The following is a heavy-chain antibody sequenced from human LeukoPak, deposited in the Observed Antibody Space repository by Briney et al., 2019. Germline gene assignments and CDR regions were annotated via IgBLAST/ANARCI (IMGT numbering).Heavy chain of an antibody. D-gene: IGHD2-2*02. J-gene: IGHJ5*02. CDR2: IYYRGDT. V-gene: IGHV4-59*12. CDR1: GGSISSYY. Sequence: SETLSLTCTVSGGSISSYYWSWIRQPPGKGLEWIGYIYYRGDTSYNPSLKSRVTMSVDTSKNQFSLKLSSVTAADTAVYYCARSGGGFSIPGWFDPWGQGTLVTVSS. CDR3: ARSGGGFSIPGWFDP.